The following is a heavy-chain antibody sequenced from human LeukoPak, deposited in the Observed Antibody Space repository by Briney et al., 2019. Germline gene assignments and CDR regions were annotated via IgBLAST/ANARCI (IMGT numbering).Heavy chain of an antibody. Sequence: PGGSLRLSCAASGFSFSSYDIHWVRQAPGKGLEWVAFINYNGNNKYYADSVKGRFTISRDNSKNTVYREMNSLRDGDTAVYYCARDRDTRSYYILYWGQGTLVTVSS. CDR1: GFSFSSYD. CDR3: ARDRDTRSYYILY. J-gene: IGHJ4*02. V-gene: IGHV3-30*02. CDR2: INYNGNNK. D-gene: IGHD3-10*01.